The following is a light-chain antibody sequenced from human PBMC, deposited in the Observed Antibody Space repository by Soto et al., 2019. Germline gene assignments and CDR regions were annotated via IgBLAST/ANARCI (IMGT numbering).Light chain of an antibody. J-gene: IGKJ5*01. Sequence: MTQYPATLSVSPGERATLSCRASQSVSSQLAWYQQKPGQAPRLLIYDASNRATGIPARFSGSGFGTDFTLTISSLEPEDFAVYYCQPRHNWITFGQGTRLEVK. CDR3: QPRHNWIT. CDR2: DAS. V-gene: IGKV3-11*01. CDR1: QSVSSQ.